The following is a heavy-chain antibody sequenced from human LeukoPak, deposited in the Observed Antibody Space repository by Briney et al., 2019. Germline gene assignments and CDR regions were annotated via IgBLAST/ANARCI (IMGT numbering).Heavy chain of an antibody. D-gene: IGHD5-18*01. CDR1: GFTFSSYG. CDR2: ISYDGSNK. J-gene: IGHJ4*02. V-gene: IGHV3-30*18. Sequence: PGGSLRLSCAASGFTFSSYGMHWVRQAPGKGLEWVAVISYDGSNKYYADSVKGRFTISRDNSKNTLYLQMNSLRAEDTAVYYCAKDWGYSYGYFGYWGRGTLVTVSS. CDR3: AKDWGYSYGYFGY.